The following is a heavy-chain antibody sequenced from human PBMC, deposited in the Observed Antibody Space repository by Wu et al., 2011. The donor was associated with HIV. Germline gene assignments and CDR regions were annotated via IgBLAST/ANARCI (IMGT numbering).Heavy chain of an antibody. D-gene: IGHD4-17*01. CDR1: GGTFSSYA. J-gene: IGHJ3*02. CDR3: ARATGSDDYGDLGAFDI. CDR2: IIPIFGTA. Sequence: QVQLVQSGAEVKKPGSSVKVSCKASGGTFSSYAISWVRQAPGQGLEWMGRIIPIFGTANYAQKFQGRVTITADESTSTAYMELSSLRSEDTAVYYCARATGSDDYGDLGAFDIWGQGDKWSPSLQ. V-gene: IGHV1-69*15.